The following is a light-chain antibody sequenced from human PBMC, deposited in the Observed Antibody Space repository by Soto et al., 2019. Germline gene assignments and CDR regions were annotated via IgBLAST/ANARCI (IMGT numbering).Light chain of an antibody. J-gene: IGKJ1*01. CDR3: QQYDSSPWT. CDR1: QSVSSY. V-gene: IGKV3-20*01. CDR2: GAS. Sequence: EIVLTQSPATLSLSPGERATLSCRASQSVSSYLAWYQQKPGQAPRLLIYGASSRATGIPDRFSGSGSGTDFTLTISRLEPEDFAVYYCQQYDSSPWTFGQGTKVEIK.